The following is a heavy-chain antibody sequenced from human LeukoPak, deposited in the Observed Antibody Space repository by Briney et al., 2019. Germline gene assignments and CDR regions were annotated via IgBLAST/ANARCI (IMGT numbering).Heavy chain of an antibody. V-gene: IGHV4-4*07. Sequence: SETLSLTCTVSGGSISGYYWSWIRQPAGKGLEWIGRIYTSGSTNYNPSLKSRVTMSVDTSKNQFSLKLSSVTAADTAVYYCARDLGLWELLRWFDPWGQGTLVTVSS. CDR3: ARDLGLWELLRWFDP. CDR2: IYTSGST. CDR1: GGSISGYY. J-gene: IGHJ5*02. D-gene: IGHD1-26*01.